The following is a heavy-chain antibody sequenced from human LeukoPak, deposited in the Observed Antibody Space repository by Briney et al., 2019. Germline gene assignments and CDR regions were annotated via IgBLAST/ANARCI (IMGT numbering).Heavy chain of an antibody. D-gene: IGHD2-15*01. V-gene: IGHV3-11*04. J-gene: IGHJ6*03. CDR1: GFIFSDYY. CDR2: ITSSGATI. Sequence: PGGSLRLSXAASGFIFSDYYMSWIRQAPGKGLEWVSYITSSGATIYYADSVKGRFTISRDNAKNSLYLQMNSLRAEDTAVYYCARVPGYCSSGRCVWNDHYHMDVWGKGTTVTVSS. CDR3: ARVPGYCSSGRCVWNDHYHMDV.